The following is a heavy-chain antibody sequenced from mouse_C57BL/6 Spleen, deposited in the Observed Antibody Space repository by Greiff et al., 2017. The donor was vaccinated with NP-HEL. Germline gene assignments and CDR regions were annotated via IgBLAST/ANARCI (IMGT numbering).Heavy chain of an antibody. Sequence: VQLQQSGTELVKPGASVKLSCKASGYTFTSYWMHWVKQRPGQGLEWIGNINPSNGGTNYNEKFKSKATLTVDKSSSTAYMQLSSLTSEDSAVYYCARSGTFGYDPYFDYWGQGTTLTVSS. CDR3: ARSGTFGYDPYFDY. CDR1: GYTFTSYW. J-gene: IGHJ2*01. V-gene: IGHV1-53*01. D-gene: IGHD2-3*01. CDR2: INPSNGGT.